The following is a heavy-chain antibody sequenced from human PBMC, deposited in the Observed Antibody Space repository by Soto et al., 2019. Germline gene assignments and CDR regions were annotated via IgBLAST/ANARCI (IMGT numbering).Heavy chain of an antibody. Sequence: PGGSLRLSCAASGFTFSDSSMNWIRQAPGKGLEWVSYISSGTRYTNYADSVKGRFTISRDNANNSLFLHMNSLRAEDTAVYSCARSVVSSTRFDPWGQGTLVTVSS. CDR2: ISSGTRYT. CDR3: ARSVVSSTRFDP. V-gene: IGHV3-11*06. D-gene: IGHD6-13*01. CDR1: GFTFSDSS. J-gene: IGHJ5*02.